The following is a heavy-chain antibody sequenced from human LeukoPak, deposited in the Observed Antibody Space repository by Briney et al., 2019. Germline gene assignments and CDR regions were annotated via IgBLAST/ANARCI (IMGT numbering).Heavy chain of an antibody. D-gene: IGHD3-22*01. Sequence: PGRSLRLSCAASGFTFSSYAMHWVRQAPGKGLEWVAVISYDGSNKYYADSVKGRFTISRDNSKNTLYLQMNSLRAEDTAVYYCASSSSGYYFDYWGQGTLVTVSS. J-gene: IGHJ4*02. CDR3: ASSSSGYYFDY. CDR2: ISYDGSNK. CDR1: GFTFSSYA. V-gene: IGHV3-30-3*01.